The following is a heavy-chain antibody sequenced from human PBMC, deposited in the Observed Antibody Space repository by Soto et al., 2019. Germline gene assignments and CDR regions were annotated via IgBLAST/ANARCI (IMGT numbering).Heavy chain of an antibody. J-gene: IGHJ5*02. V-gene: IGHV1-18*01. CDR2: ISAYNGNT. D-gene: IGHD2-21*02. Sequence: QVQLVQSGAEVKKPGASVKVSCKASGYTFTSYGISWVRQAPGQGLEWMGWISAYNGNTNYAQKLQGRVTMTTDTXTSTAYMEPRSLRSDDTAVYYCARDKGAYCGGDCYSTWFDPWGQGTLVTVSS. CDR3: ARDKGAYCGGDCYSTWFDP. CDR1: GYTFTSYG.